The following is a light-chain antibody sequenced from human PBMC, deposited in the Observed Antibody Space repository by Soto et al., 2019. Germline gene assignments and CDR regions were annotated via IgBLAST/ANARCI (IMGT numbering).Light chain of an antibody. CDR1: SSDIGRYNY. CDR2: DVS. V-gene: IGLV2-14*01. J-gene: IGLJ1*01. CDR3: SSYISSSTYV. Sequence: QSVLTQPASVSGSPGQSITISCTGTSSDIGRYNYVSWYQQYPGKAPKFMIYDVSNRPSGVSNRSSGSKSGNTASLTISGLQAEDEAYDYCSSYISSSTYVFGTGTKVAVL.